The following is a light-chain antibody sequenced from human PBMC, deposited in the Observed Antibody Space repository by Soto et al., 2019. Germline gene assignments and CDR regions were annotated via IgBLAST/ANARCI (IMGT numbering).Light chain of an antibody. Sequence: QSALTQPASVSGSPGQSITISCTGSSSDVGGYNYVSWYQHHPGKAPKLMIYEVTNRPSGVSIRFSGSKSGNTASLTIPGLQAEDEADYYCGSYTGSNTYFFGTGTKLTVL. CDR1: SSDVGGYNY. V-gene: IGLV2-14*01. J-gene: IGLJ1*01. CDR2: EVT. CDR3: GSYTGSNTYF.